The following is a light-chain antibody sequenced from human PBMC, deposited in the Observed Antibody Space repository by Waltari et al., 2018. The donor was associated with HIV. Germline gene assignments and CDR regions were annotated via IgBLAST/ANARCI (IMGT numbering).Light chain of an antibody. CDR1: SSDVGGYSL. Sequence: QSALTQPASVSGSPGQSIPISCIGTSSDVGGYSLVSWYQHHPGKAPQLLIFEDTERPSGVSNRFSASKSGTTASLTISGLLAEDAADYYCCSYGGFTTYVFGSGTKVTVL. V-gene: IGLV2-23*01. CDR2: EDT. J-gene: IGLJ1*01. CDR3: CSYGGFTTYV.